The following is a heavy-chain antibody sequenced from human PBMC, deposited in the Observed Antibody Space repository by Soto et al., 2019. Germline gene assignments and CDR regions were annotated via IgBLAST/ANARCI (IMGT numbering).Heavy chain of an antibody. CDR2: INPNSGGT. V-gene: IGHV1-2*02. J-gene: IGHJ4*02. CDR1: GYTFTANY. Sequence: QVQLVQSGAEVKKPGASVKVSCKTSGYTFTANYIHWVRQAPGQGLEWMGWINPNSGGTNYAQKFQGRVTMTRDTSISTAYMELSRLTSDDTAVDYCARESVVTGTRHFDYWGQGTLVTVSS. CDR3: ARESVVTGTRHFDY. D-gene: IGHD1-7*01.